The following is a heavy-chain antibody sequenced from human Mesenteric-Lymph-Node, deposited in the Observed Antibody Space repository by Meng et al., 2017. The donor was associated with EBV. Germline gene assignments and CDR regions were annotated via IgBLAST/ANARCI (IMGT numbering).Heavy chain of an antibody. Sequence: QVQLQESGPGRVKPSGTLSLTCAVSGGSISSSNWWTWVRQPPGKGLEWIGEIFPTGGTNYNPSLKSRLTISVDKSKNQFSLKLSSVTAADTAVYYCAREGEVGYYESSGYYYWGQGTLVTVSS. V-gene: IGHV4-4*02. CDR1: GGSISSSNW. CDR3: AREGEVGYYESSGYYY. CDR2: IFPTGGT. D-gene: IGHD3-22*01. J-gene: IGHJ4*02.